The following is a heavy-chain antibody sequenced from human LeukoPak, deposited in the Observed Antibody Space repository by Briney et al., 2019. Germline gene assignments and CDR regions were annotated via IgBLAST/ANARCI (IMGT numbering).Heavy chain of an antibody. V-gene: IGHV3-7*03. CDR1: GFTFSRYW. J-gene: IGHJ4*02. Sequence: GGSLRLSCAASGFTFSRYWMSWVRQAPGKGLDWVANIKQDGTEKYYVDSVKGRFTTSRDNAKNSLYLQMNSLRAEDTAVYYCARVENSSPPGWVFDYWGQGTLVTVYS. CDR2: IKQDGTEK. CDR3: ARVENSSPPGWVFDY. D-gene: IGHD6-6*01.